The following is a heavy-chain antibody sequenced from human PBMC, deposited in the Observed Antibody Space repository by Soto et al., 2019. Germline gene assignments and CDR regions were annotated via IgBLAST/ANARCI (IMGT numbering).Heavy chain of an antibody. CDR2: IHDSEGT. Sequence: PSETLSLTCTVSRGSISSGTNYWAWIRQPPGKGLEWIGEIHDSEGTFYNPSLESRVTISADKSKNQFSLDVRSVTAADTAVYYCARSGDWNLDYWGQGTPVTVSS. CDR3: ARSGDWNLDY. J-gene: IGHJ4*02. V-gene: IGHV4-39*07. CDR1: RGSISSGTNY. D-gene: IGHD1-1*01.